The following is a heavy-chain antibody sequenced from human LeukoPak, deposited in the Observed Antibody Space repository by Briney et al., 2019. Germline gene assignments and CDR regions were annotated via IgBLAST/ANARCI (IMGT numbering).Heavy chain of an antibody. Sequence: GASVKVSCKASGGTFSSYAISWVRQAPGQGLEWMGRIIPILGIANYAQKLQGRVTITADKSTSTAYMELSSLRSDDTAVYYCARRRYYYYMDVWGKGTTVTVSS. J-gene: IGHJ6*03. V-gene: IGHV1-69*04. CDR3: ARRRYYYYMDV. CDR2: IIPILGIA. CDR1: GGTFSSYA.